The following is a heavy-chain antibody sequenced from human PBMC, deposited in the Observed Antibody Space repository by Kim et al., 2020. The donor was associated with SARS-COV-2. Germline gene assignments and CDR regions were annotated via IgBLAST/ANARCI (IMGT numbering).Heavy chain of an antibody. J-gene: IGHJ4*02. CDR1: GFTFSSYS. D-gene: IGHD1-26*01. CDR3: ARDLRGKWELRPGTDY. V-gene: IGHV3-21*01. CDR2: ISSSSSYI. Sequence: GGSLRLSCAASGFTFSSYSMNWVRQAPGKGLEWVSSISSSSSYIYYADSVKGRFTISRDNAKNSLYLQMNSLRAEDTAVYYCARDLRGKWELRPGTDYWGQGTLVTVSS.